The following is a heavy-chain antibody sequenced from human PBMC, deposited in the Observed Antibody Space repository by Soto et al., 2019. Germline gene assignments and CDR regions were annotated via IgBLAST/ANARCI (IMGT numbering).Heavy chain of an antibody. CDR3: ARGQGSGWYEDLDY. Sequence: QVQLVQSGAEVKEPGASVKVSCKASGYSFSAYHMHWVRQAPGQGLEWMGWINPNSGGTNYAQKFQCWVTMTTDTSISTAFMELRRLRPDDTAVYYCARGQGSGWYEDLDYWGQGTLVTISS. J-gene: IGHJ4*02. CDR1: GYSFSAYH. CDR2: INPNSGGT. D-gene: IGHD6-19*01. V-gene: IGHV1-2*04.